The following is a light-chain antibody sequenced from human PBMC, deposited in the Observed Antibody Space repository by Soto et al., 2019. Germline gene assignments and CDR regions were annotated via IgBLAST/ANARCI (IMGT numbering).Light chain of an antibody. V-gene: IGLV4-69*01. CDR3: QTWGTGIVLF. J-gene: IGLJ2*01. CDR1: SGHISYA. CDR2: LNSDGSH. Sequence: QSVLTQSPSASASLGASVKLTCTLSSGHISYAIAWHQQQPEKGPRYLMKLNSDGSHSKGDGVPDRFSGSSSGAERYLTISSLQSEDEADYYCQTWGTGIVLFFGGGTKLTVL.